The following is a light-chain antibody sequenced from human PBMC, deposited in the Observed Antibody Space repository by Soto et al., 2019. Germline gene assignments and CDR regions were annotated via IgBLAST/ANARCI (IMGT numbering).Light chain of an antibody. Sequence: QSALTQPASVSGSPGQSITISCTGTSSDVGGYNYVSWYQQHQDKAPKLLIYEVSNRPSGVSNRFSGSKSGNTASLTIYGLQAEDEADYYCSSYTNSGSVFGGGTKLTVL. J-gene: IGLJ2*01. CDR2: EVS. CDR3: SSYTNSGSV. V-gene: IGLV2-14*01. CDR1: SSDVGGYNY.